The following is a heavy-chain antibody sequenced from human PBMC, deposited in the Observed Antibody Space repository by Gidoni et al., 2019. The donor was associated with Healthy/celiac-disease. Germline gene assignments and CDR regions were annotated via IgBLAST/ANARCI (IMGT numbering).Heavy chain of an antibody. CDR1: GFTFSSYG. CDR3: ARGSGYEYYFDY. Sequence: QVQLVESGGGVVQPGRSLRLSCAASGFTFSSYGMHWFRPAPGKVLEWVAVICYDGSNKYYADSVKGRFTISRDNSKYTLYLQMNCLRAEDTAVYYCARGSGYEYYFDYWGQGTLVTVSS. D-gene: IGHD5-12*01. V-gene: IGHV3-33*01. J-gene: IGHJ4*02. CDR2: ICYDGSNK.